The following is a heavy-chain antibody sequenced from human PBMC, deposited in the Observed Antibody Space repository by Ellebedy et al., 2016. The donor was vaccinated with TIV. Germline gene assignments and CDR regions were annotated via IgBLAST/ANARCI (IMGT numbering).Heavy chain of an antibody. CDR2: ITSDGSTT. D-gene: IGHD2-8*01. CDR1: GFTFSNHW. J-gene: IGHJ4*02. CDR3: GREKYGGADY. V-gene: IGHV3-74*01. Sequence: GESLKISXAASGFTFSNHWMSWVRQAPGKGLVWVALITSDGSTTNYADSVKGRFTISRDNSKNTVHLQMNNLRAEDTAIYYCGREKYGGADYWGPGNLVSVSS.